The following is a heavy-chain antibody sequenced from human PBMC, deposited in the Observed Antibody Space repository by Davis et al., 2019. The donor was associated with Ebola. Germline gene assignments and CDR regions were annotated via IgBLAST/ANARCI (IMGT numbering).Heavy chain of an antibody. V-gene: IGHV1-18*01. CDR1: GYTFTSYG. CDR3: ARSKPYSGSYLFDY. D-gene: IGHD1-26*01. J-gene: IGHJ4*02. CDR2: ISAYNGNT. Sequence: AASVKVSCKASGYTFTSYGISWVRQAPGQGLEWMGWISAYNGNTNYAQKLQGRVTMTTDKSTSTAYMELSSLRSEDTAVYYCARSKPYSGSYLFDYWGQGTLVTVSS.